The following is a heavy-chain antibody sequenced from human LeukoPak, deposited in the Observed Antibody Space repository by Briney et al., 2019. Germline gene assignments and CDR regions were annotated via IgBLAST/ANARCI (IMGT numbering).Heavy chain of an antibody. CDR1: GGTFSSYA. V-gene: IGHV1-69*13. CDR3: ARNIVVVPAAYYYYYYGMDV. Sequence: ASVKVSCKASGGTFSSYAISWVRQAPGQGLEWMGGIIPIFGTANYAQKFQGRVTITADVSTSTAYMELSSLRSEDTAVYYCARNIVVVPAAYYYYYYGMDVWGQGTTVTVSS. D-gene: IGHD2-2*01. J-gene: IGHJ6*02. CDR2: IIPIFGTA.